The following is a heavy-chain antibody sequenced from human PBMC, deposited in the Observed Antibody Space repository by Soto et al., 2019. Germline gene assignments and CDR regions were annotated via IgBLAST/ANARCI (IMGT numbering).Heavy chain of an antibody. CDR2: VNPRSGDT. V-gene: IGHV1-2*02. Sequence: ASVKVSCKASGYTFINYYIHWVRQAPGQGLEWMGWVNPRSGDTNYAQKFQGRVTMTRDTSISTAYMELRSLRSDDTAVYYCARMLSSDHADAFDIWGQGTMVTVSS. D-gene: IGHD2-8*01. CDR1: GYTFINYY. CDR3: ARMLSSDHADAFDI. J-gene: IGHJ3*02.